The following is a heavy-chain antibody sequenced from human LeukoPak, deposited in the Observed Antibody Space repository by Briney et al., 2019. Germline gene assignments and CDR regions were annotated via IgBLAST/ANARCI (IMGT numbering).Heavy chain of an antibody. Sequence: GGSLRLSCAASGFTFSSYAMSWVRQAPGKGLEWVSAISGSGGSTYYADSVKGRFTISRDNSKNTLYLQMNSLRAEDTAVYYCADSCWYEIYYFDYWGQGTLVTVSS. J-gene: IGHJ4*02. D-gene: IGHD6-13*01. CDR3: ADSCWYEIYYFDY. V-gene: IGHV3-23*01. CDR1: GFTFSSYA. CDR2: ISGSGGST.